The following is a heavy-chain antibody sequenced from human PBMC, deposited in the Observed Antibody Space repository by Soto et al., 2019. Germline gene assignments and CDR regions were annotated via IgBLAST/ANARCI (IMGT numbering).Heavy chain of an antibody. CDR3: AKEQENYDFWSGYYSDY. CDR2: ISYDGSNK. CDR1: GFTFSSYG. D-gene: IGHD3-3*01. V-gene: IGHV3-30*18. J-gene: IGHJ4*02. Sequence: GGSLRLSCAASGFTFSSYGMHWVRQAPDKGLEWVAVISYDGSNKYYADSVKGRFTISRDNSKNTLYLQMNSLRAEDTAVYYCAKEQENYDFWSGYYSDYWGQGTLVTVSS.